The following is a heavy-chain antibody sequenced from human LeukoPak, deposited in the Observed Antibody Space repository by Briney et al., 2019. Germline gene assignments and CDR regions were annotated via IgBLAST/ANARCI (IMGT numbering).Heavy chain of an antibody. CDR1: GFTFSSYS. V-gene: IGHV3-21*01. D-gene: IGHD3-10*01. CDR2: ISSRSIYI. Sequence: GSLRLSCAASGFTFSSYSMNWVRQAPGKGLEWVSSISSRSIYIYYADSVKGRFTISRDNAKNSLYLQMNSLRAEDTAVYYCATLGVRGAPYYFDYWGQGTLVTVSS. CDR3: ATLGVRGAPYYFDY. J-gene: IGHJ4*02.